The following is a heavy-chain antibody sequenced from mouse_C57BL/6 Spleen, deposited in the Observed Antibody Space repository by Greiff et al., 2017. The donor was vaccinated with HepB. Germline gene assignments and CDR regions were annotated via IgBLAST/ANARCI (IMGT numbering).Heavy chain of an antibody. V-gene: IGHV1-82*01. CDR3: ARSGGYDGKVAY. Sequence: VQLQQSGPELVKPGASVKISCKASGYAFSSSWMNWVKQRPGKGLEWIGRIYPGDGDTNYNGKFKGKATLTADKSSSTAYMQLSSLTSEDSAVYFCARSGGYDGKVAYWGQGTLVTVSA. D-gene: IGHD2-3*01. CDR1: GYAFSSSW. CDR2: IYPGDGDT. J-gene: IGHJ3*01.